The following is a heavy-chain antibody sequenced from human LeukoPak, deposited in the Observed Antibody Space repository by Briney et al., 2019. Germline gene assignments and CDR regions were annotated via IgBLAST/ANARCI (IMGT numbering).Heavy chain of an antibody. CDR3: ARGGLGRSTMVRGVIITASSAFDI. J-gene: IGHJ3*02. V-gene: IGHV3-7*01. D-gene: IGHD3-10*01. CDR2: IKQDGSEK. Sequence: PGGSLRLSCAASGFTFSSYWMSWVRQAPGKGLEWVANIKQDGSEKYYVDSVKGRFTISRDNAKNSLYLQMNSLRAEDTAVYYCARGGLGRSTMVRGVIITASSAFDIWGQGTMVTVSS. CDR1: GFTFSSYW.